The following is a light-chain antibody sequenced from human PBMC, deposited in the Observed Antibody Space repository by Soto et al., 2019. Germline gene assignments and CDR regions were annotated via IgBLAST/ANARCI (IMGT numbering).Light chain of an antibody. CDR2: EVS. J-gene: IGLJ3*02. CDR3: NSYTSSGTFWV. V-gene: IGLV2-14*01. CDR1: SSDVGGYNH. Sequence: QSALTQPASVSGSPGQSITISCTGTSSDVGGYNHVSWYQQHPGKAPKVIIYEVSNRPSGVSNRFSGSKSGNTASLTISGLQVEDEADYYCNSYTSSGTFWVFGGGTKVTVL.